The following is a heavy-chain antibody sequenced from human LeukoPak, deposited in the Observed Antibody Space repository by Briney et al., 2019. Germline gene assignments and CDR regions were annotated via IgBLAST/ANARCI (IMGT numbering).Heavy chain of an antibody. CDR3: TTKLLRFLEWLTPEEYYSYMAV. J-gene: IGHJ6*03. CDR1: GFTFSNAW. D-gene: IGHD3-3*01. Sequence: GGSLRLSCAASGFTFSNAWMNWVRQAPGKGLEWVGRIKSKTDGGATDYAAPVKGRFTISRDDSKNTLYLQMSSLKTEDTAVYYCTTKLLRFLEWLTPEEYYSYMAVWGKGTTVTVSS. CDR2: IKSKTDGGAT. V-gene: IGHV3-15*01.